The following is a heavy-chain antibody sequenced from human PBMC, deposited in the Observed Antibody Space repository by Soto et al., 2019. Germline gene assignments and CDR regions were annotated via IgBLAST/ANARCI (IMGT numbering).Heavy chain of an antibody. V-gene: IGHV4-4*07. CDR1: GGSISPYY. J-gene: IGHJ4*02. CDR3: ARGGMVIIPTATAFDY. D-gene: IGHD1-1*01. CDR2: IYASGST. Sequence: WETLSLTCSVSGGSISPYYWSWIRQPAGKGLEWIGRIYASGSTNYNPSLKSRVTMSVATSKNQFSLKLTSVTAADTATYYCARGGMVIIPTATAFDYCGQGTLLTVSS.